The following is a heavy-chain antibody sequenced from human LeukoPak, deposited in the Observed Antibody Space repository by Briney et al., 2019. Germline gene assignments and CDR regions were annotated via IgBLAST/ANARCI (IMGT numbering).Heavy chain of an antibody. CDR1: GLTFSSYE. V-gene: IGHV3-48*03. CDR3: ARSADYYYYYYYMDV. Sequence: GGSLRLSCAASGLTFSSYEMNWVRQAPGKGLEWVSYISSSGSTIYYADSVKGRFTISRDNAKNSLYLQMNSLRAEDTAVYYCARSADYYYYYYYMDVWGKGTTVTVSS. CDR2: ISSSGSTI. D-gene: IGHD3-3*01. J-gene: IGHJ6*03.